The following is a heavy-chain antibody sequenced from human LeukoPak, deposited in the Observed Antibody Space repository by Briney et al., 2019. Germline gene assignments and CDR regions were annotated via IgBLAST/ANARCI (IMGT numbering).Heavy chain of an antibody. CDR1: GGSFSGYY. D-gene: IGHD1-14*01. CDR2: INHSGST. J-gene: IGHJ4*02. CDR3: ARSIPLIRKPDY. V-gene: IGHV4-34*01. Sequence: PSETLSLTCAVYGGSFSGYYWSWIRQPPGKGLEGIGEINHSGSTNYNPSLKSRVTISVDTSKNQFSLKLSSVTAADTAVYYCARSIPLIRKPDYWGQGTLVTVSS.